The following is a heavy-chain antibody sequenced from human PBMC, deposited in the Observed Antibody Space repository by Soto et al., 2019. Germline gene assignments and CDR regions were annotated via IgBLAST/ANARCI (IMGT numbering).Heavy chain of an antibody. CDR3: ARERGASSPFDY. D-gene: IGHD6-19*01. Sequence: QVQLVQSGAEVKKPGASVRISCKASGYTFTSYDINWVRQATGQGLEWMGWMNPNSGNTGYAQKFQGRVTMTRNTSISTAYKELSSLRSEDTAVYYCARERGASSPFDYWGQGTLVTVSS. CDR1: GYTFTSYD. V-gene: IGHV1-8*01. J-gene: IGHJ4*02. CDR2: MNPNSGNT.